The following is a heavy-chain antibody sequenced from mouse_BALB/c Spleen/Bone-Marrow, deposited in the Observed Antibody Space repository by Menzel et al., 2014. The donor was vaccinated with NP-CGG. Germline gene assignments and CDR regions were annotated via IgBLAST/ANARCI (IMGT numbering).Heavy chain of an antibody. Sequence: VQGVESGAGLVKPGASVKLSCKASGYTFTEYIIHWVKQRSGQGLEWIGWFYPGSGSIKYNEKFKDKATLTADKSSSTVYMEPSRLTSEDSAVYFCARHEGGGYFDYWGQGTTLTVSS. J-gene: IGHJ2*01. CDR1: GYTFTEYI. V-gene: IGHV1-62-2*01. D-gene: IGHD1-1*02. CDR3: ARHEGGGYFDY. CDR2: FYPGSGSI.